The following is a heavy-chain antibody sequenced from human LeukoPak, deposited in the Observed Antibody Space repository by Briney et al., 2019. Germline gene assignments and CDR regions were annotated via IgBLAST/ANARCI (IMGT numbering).Heavy chain of an antibody. CDR1: GYTFTGYY. V-gene: IGHV1-2*02. CDR3: ASASGSYYQYYFDY. CDR2: INPNSGGT. D-gene: IGHD3-10*01. Sequence: ASLKVSCKASGYTFTGYYMHWVRQAPGQGLEWMGWINPNSGGTNYAQKFRGRVTMTSDTSISTAYMELSSLRSEDTAVYYCASASGSYYQYYFDYWGQGTLVTVSS. J-gene: IGHJ4*02.